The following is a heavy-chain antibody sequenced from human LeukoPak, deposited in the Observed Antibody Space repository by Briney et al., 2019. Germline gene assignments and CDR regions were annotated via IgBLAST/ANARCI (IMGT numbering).Heavy chain of an antibody. CDR1: GFTFDDYA. CDR3: AKDILRGGKDYYYGMVV. V-gene: IGHV3-9*01. CDR2: ISWNSGSI. Sequence: PGGSLRLSCAASGFTFDDYAMHWVRQAPGKGLEWVSGISWNSGSIGYADSVKGRFTISRDNAKNSLYLQMNSLRAEDTALYYCAKDILRGGKDYYYGMVVWGQGTTVTVSS. D-gene: IGHD2-15*01. J-gene: IGHJ6*02.